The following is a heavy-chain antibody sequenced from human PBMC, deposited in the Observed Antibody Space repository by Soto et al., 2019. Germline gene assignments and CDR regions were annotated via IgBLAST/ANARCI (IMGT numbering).Heavy chain of an antibody. V-gene: IGHV1-8*01. CDR3: ARGRFRRTWFDP. J-gene: IGHJ5*02. Sequence: QVQLVQSGAEVKKPGASVKVSCKASGYTFTNYDIHWVRQATGQGLEWMGWMNPDSGNTGQSKQFQGRVTMTRDTSISTAYMELSSLRSEDTAVDYCARGRFRRTWFDPWGQGTLVTVS. D-gene: IGHD3-16*01. CDR1: GYTFTNYD. CDR2: MNPDSGNT.